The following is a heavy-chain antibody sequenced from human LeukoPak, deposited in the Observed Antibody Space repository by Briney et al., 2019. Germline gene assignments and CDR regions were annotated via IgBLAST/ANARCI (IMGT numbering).Heavy chain of an antibody. CDR2: ISSSSSTI. Sequence: PGGSLRLSCAASGFTFSSYSMNWVRQAPGKGLEWVSYISSSSSTIYYADPVKGRFTISRDNAKNSLYLQMNSLRAEDTAVYYCARQRRIAALDYWGQGTLVTVSS. CDR3: ARQRRIAALDY. CDR1: GFTFSSYS. J-gene: IGHJ4*02. V-gene: IGHV3-48*01. D-gene: IGHD6-6*01.